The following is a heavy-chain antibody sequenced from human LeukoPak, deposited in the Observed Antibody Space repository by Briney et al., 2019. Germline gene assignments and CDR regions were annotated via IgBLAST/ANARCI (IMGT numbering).Heavy chain of an antibody. CDR2: ISYDGSNK. V-gene: IGHV3-30*03. CDR1: GFTSSSYG. J-gene: IGHJ4*02. CDR3: ARDMATTGYSYSDGEFDY. D-gene: IGHD5-18*01. Sequence: GGSLRLSCAASGFTSSSYGMHWVRQAPGKGLEWVAVISYDGSNKYYADSVKGRFTISRDNSKNTLYLQMNSLRAEDTAVYYCARDMATTGYSYSDGEFDYWGQGTLVTVSS.